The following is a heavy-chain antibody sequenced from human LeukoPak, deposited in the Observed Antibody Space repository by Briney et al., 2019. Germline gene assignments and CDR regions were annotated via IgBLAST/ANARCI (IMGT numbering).Heavy chain of an antibody. CDR3: ASNARWGGGEVGATVPDY. CDR1: GYTFTGYY. J-gene: IGHJ4*02. Sequence: GASVKVSCKASGYTFTGYYMHWVRQAPGQGLEWMGWINPNSGGTNYAQKFQGRVTVTRDTSISTAYMELSRLRSDDTAVYYCASNARWGGGEVGATVPDYWGQGTLVTVSS. D-gene: IGHD1-26*01. V-gene: IGHV1-2*02. CDR2: INPNSGGT.